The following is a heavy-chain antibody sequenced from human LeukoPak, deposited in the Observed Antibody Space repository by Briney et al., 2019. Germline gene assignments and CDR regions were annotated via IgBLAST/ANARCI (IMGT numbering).Heavy chain of an antibody. CDR3: AAVDFDIVGAPT. D-gene: IGHD1-26*01. V-gene: IGHV1-58*02. J-gene: IGHJ5*02. Sequence: ASVKVSCKASGFTFSSSAMHWVRQARGQRLEWIGWIVVGSDYANIAEKFRERVTITRDMSTSTAYMDLYSLRSEDTAVYYCAAVDFDIVGAPTWGQGTLVTVSS. CDR2: IVVGSDYA. CDR1: GFTFSSSA.